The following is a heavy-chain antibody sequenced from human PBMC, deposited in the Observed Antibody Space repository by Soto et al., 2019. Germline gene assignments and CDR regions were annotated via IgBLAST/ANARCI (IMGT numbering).Heavy chain of an antibody. CDR1: GFTFSGSA. D-gene: IGHD2-8*01. CDR3: TRLGGAYCTNGVCDY. V-gene: IGHV3-73*01. Sequence: GGSLRLSCAASGFTFSGSAMHWVRQASGKGLEWVGRIRSKANSYATAYAASVKGRFTISRDDSKNTAYLQMNSLKTEDTAVYYCTRLGGAYCTNGVCDYWGQGTLVTVSS. CDR2: IRSKANSYAT. J-gene: IGHJ4*02.